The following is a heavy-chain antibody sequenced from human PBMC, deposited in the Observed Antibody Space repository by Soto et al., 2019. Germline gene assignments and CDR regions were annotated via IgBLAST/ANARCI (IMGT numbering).Heavy chain of an antibody. CDR3: ARTRPHPDGSVTYYILGSNYFGMDV. CDR2: ISYDGGNK. CDR1: AFTFSSYA. Sequence: LVESGGGVVQPGRSLRLSCAASAFTFSSYAMHWVRQAPGKGLEWVAVISYDGGNKYYADSVKGRFTISRDNSKNTLYLQMNSLRAEDTAVYYCARTRPHPDGSVTYYILGSNYFGMDVWGQGTTVIVSS. V-gene: IGHV3-30-3*01. J-gene: IGHJ6*02. D-gene: IGHD3-10*01.